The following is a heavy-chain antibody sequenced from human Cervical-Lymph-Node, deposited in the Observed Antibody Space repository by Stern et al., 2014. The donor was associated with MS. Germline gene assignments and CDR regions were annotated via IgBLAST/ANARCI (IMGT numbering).Heavy chain of an antibody. D-gene: IGHD4-17*01. Sequence: VQLVQSGSELKKPGASVKVSCKASGYTFTRYPMNWVRQAPGQGLEWMGWINTNTGSPTYAQVFTGRFVFSLDPSGSTAYLQISSLKAEDTAVYYCTRVWSHCGDFGMDLWGQGTTVTVSS. CDR2: INTNTGSP. J-gene: IGHJ6*02. CDR3: TRVWSHCGDFGMDL. CDR1: GYTFTRYP. V-gene: IGHV7-4-1*02.